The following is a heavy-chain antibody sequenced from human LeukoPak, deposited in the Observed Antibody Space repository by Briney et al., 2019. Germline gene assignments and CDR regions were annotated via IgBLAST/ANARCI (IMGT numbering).Heavy chain of an antibody. V-gene: IGHV3-23*01. CDR2: ISGSGGST. CDR1: GFTFSSYG. Sequence: PGGSLRLSCAASGFTFSSYGMSWVRQAPGKGLEWVSAISGSGGSTYYADSVKGRFTISRDNSKNTLYLQMNSLRAEDTAVYYCAKDSEYFDWLFDYWGQGTLVTVSS. CDR3: AKDSEYFDWLFDY. J-gene: IGHJ4*02. D-gene: IGHD3-9*01.